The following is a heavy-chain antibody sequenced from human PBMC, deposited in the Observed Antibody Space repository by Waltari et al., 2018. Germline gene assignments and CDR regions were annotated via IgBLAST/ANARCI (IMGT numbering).Heavy chain of an antibody. V-gene: IGHV1-69*12. J-gene: IGHJ3*02. Sequence: QVKLVQSGAEVKKPGSSVKVSCKASGGTFSSYATSRVRQAPGQGLEWMGGIIPIFGTANYAQKFQGRVTITADESTSTAYMELSSLRSEDTAVYYCARDGGRDCSSTSCYTVDAFDIWGQGTMVTVSS. CDR1: GGTFSSYA. CDR2: IIPIFGTA. D-gene: IGHD2-2*02. CDR3: ARDGGRDCSSTSCYTVDAFDI.